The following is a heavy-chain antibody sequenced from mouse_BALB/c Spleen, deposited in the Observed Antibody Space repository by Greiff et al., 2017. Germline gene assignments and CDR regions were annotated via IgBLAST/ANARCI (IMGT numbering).Heavy chain of an antibody. Sequence: EVKLVESGGGLVKPGGSLKLSCAASGFTFSSYAMSWVRQTPEKRLEWVASISSGGSTYYPDSVKGRFTISRDNARNILYLQMSSLRSEDTAMYYCARASYEGFDYWGQGTTLTVSS. J-gene: IGHJ2*01. D-gene: IGHD1-1*01. CDR2: ISSGGST. CDR1: GFTFSSYA. V-gene: IGHV5-6-5*01. CDR3: ARASYEGFDY.